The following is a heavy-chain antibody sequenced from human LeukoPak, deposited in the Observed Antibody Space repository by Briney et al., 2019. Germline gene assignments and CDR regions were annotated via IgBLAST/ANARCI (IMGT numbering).Heavy chain of an antibody. CDR3: ARGGGYNSISDY. J-gene: IGHJ4*02. D-gene: IGHD5-24*01. Sequence: PSETLSLTCTVSGGSISRYYWSWIRQPPGKGLEWIGYIYYSGSTNYNPSLKSRVTISVDTSKNQFSLKLSSVTAADTAVYYCARGGGYNSISDYWGQGTLVTVSS. CDR1: GGSISRYY. V-gene: IGHV4-59*01. CDR2: IYYSGST.